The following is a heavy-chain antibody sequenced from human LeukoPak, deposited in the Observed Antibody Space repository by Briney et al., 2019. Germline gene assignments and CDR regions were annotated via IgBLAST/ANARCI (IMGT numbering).Heavy chain of an antibody. CDR2: FYDSGST. CDR1: GGSIRSRNYY. J-gene: IGHJ5*02. D-gene: IGHD3-10*01. V-gene: IGHV4-39*07. CDR3: ARDGYYGSGSFDP. Sequence: SETLSLTCTVSGGSIRSRNYYWDWIRQPPGKGLEWIGNFYDSGSTYYNPSLKSRVTISGDTSKNQFSLRLNSVTAADTAVYYCARDGYYGSGSFDPWGQGTLVTVSS.